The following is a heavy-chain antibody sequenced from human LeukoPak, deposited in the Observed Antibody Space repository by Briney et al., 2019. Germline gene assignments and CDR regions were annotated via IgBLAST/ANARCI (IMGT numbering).Heavy chain of an antibody. V-gene: IGHV1-18*01. CDR3: ARDGEEKLWELPYFDY. D-gene: IGHD1-26*01. Sequence: ASVKVSCKASGYTFTSYGISWVRQAPGQGLEWMGWISAYNGNTNYAQKLQGRVTMTTDTSTSTAYMELRGLRSDDTAVYYCARDGEEKLWELPYFDYWGQGTLVTVSS. J-gene: IGHJ4*02. CDR2: ISAYNGNT. CDR1: GYTFTSYG.